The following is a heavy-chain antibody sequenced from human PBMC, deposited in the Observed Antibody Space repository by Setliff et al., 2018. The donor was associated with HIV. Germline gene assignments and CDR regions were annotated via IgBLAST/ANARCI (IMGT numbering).Heavy chain of an antibody. CDR1: GFTFSTYA. CDR3: TRSYYGLDYY. D-gene: IGHD3-3*01. CDR2: LSGSSGST. V-gene: IGHV3-23*01. Sequence: PGESLKISCAASGFTFSTYAMSWVRQAPGKGLEWVSTLSGSSGSTYSADSVKGRFTISRDDSKNTVFLQMNGLKIEDTALYYCTRSYYGLDYYWGQGTLVTVSS. J-gene: IGHJ4*02.